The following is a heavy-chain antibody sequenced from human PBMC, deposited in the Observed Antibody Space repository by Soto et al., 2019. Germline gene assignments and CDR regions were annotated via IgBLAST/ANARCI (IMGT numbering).Heavy chain of an antibody. V-gene: IGHV3-7*01. D-gene: IGHD6-13*01. Sequence: GGSLRLSCAASGFTFNSFFMSWVRQAPGKGLEWVANINYDGSGRYYVDSLKGRFAISRDNAKNSLYLQMDSVRAEDTAVYFCARWDYYSGTWTLRDWG. CDR2: INYDGSGR. CDR1: GFTFNSFF. J-gene: IGHJ1*01. CDR3: ARWDYYSGTWTLRD.